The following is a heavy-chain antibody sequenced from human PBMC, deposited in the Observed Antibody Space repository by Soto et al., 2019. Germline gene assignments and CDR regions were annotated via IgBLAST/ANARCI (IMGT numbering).Heavy chain of an antibody. J-gene: IGHJ5*02. Sequence: SETLSLTCTVSGGSISSYYWSWIRQPPGKGLEWIGYIYYSGSTNYNPSLKSRVTISVDTSKNQFSLKLSSVTAADTAVYYCARFFDYDILTGPGGFDPWGQGTLVTVSS. CDR2: IYYSGST. CDR1: GGSISSYY. D-gene: IGHD3-9*01. V-gene: IGHV4-59*01. CDR3: ARFFDYDILTGPGGFDP.